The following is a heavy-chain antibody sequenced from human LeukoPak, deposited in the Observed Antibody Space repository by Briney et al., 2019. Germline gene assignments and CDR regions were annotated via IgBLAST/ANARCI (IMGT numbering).Heavy chain of an antibody. Sequence: PSETLSLTCAVYGGPFRGYFWSWIRQSPGNGLEWIGEISHSGTTNYNPSLESRVSISVDTSKTQFSLKLSSVAGADTAVYYCARRGLYSGSLPFDYWGRGTLVTVSS. V-gene: IGHV4-34*01. CDR3: ARRGLYSGSLPFDY. CDR2: ISHSGTT. D-gene: IGHD1-26*01. J-gene: IGHJ4*02. CDR1: GGPFRGYF.